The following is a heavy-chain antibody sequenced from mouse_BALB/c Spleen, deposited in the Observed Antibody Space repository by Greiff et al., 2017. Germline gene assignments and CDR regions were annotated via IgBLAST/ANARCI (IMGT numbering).Heavy chain of an antibody. Sequence: VQLQQSGPELVKPGASVKISCKASGYAFSSSWMNWVKQRPGQGLEWIGRIYPGDGDTNYNGKFKGKATLTADKSSSTAYMQLSSLTSVDSAVYFCARSGFIYDGYYDAMDYWGQGTSVTVSS. D-gene: IGHD2-3*01. CDR3: ARSGFIYDGYYDAMDY. CDR1: GYAFSSSW. V-gene: IGHV1-82*01. CDR2: IYPGDGDT. J-gene: IGHJ4*01.